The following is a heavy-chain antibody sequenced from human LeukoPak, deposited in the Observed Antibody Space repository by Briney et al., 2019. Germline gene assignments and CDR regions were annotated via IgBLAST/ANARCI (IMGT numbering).Heavy chain of an antibody. CDR2: ISSTSSYI. J-gene: IGHJ4*02. CDR1: GFTFGSYS. CDR3: ARRETYYYGSGSYYAQYYFDY. D-gene: IGHD3-10*01. Sequence: GGSLRLSCAASGFTFGSYSMNWVRQVPGKGLQWVSSISSTSSYIYYADSVKGRFTVSRDNAKNSLSLQMNSLGAEDTAVYYCARRETYYYGSGSYYAQYYFDYWGRGTLVTVSS. V-gene: IGHV3-21*01.